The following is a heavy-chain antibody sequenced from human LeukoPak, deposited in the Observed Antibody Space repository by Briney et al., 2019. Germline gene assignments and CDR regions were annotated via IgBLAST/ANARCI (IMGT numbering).Heavy chain of an antibody. J-gene: IGHJ4*02. V-gene: IGHV3-74*01. CDR1: GFTFSKYW. CDR2: INNEGNDT. D-gene: IGHD3-10*01. Sequence: PTGGSLKLSCAASGFTFSKYWMHWVRQVPRKGLIWVSRINNEGNDTNYADSVKGRFTISRDNAKNTLYLQMTSLRAEDTAVYYCARGIYGNFDYWGQGSPVTVSS. CDR3: ARGIYGNFDY.